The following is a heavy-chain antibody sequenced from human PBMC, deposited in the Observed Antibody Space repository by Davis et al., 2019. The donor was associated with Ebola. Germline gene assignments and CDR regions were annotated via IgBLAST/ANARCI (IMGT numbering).Heavy chain of an antibody. Sequence: PGGSLRLSCAASGFTFSDYYMSWIRQAPGKGLEWVSYISSSSSYTNYADSVKGRFTISRDNAKNSLYLQMNSLRTEDTALYYCAKDMSPRAVAGNPADYWGQGTLVTVSS. D-gene: IGHD6-19*01. CDR1: GFTFSDYY. CDR3: AKDMSPRAVAGNPADY. CDR2: ISSSSSYT. J-gene: IGHJ4*02. V-gene: IGHV3-11*05.